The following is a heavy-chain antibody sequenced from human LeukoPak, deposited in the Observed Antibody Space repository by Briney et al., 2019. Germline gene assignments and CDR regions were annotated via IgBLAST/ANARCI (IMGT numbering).Heavy chain of an antibody. CDR2: INHSGST. CDR3: ARRISRYYDSSGFPFDY. Sequence: SETLSLTCAVYGGSFSGYYWSWIRQPPGKGLEWIGEINHSGSTNYNPSLKSRVTISVDTSKNQFSLKLSSVSAADTAVYYCARRISRYYDSSGFPFDYWGQGTLVTVSS. CDR1: GGSFSGYY. D-gene: IGHD3-22*01. J-gene: IGHJ4*02. V-gene: IGHV4-34*01.